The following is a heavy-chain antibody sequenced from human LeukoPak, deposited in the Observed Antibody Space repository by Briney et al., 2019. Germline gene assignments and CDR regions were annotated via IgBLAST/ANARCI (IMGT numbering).Heavy chain of an antibody. CDR1: GFTFSSYS. CDR3: ANVDTAMVLRGHSFDY. V-gene: IGHV3-21*01. Sequence: GGSPRLSCAASGFTFSSYSMNWVRQAPGKGLEWVSSISSSSSYIYYADSVKGRFTISRDNAKNSLYLQMNSLRAEDTAVYYCANVDTAMVLRGHSFDYWGQGTLVTVSS. CDR2: ISSSSSYI. J-gene: IGHJ4*02. D-gene: IGHD5-18*01.